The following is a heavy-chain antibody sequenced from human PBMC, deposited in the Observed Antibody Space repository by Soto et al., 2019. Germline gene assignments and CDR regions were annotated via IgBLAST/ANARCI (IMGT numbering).Heavy chain of an antibody. CDR2: IIPIFGTA. CDR1: GGTFSSHA. J-gene: IGHJ6*02. CDR3: ARSSGSYYYYGMDV. Sequence: ASVKVSCKASGGTFSSHAISWVRQAPGQGLEWMGGIIPIFGTANYAQKFQGRVTITADESTSTAYMELSSLRSEDTAVYYCARSSGSYYYYGMDVWGQGTTVTVSS. D-gene: IGHD3-10*01. V-gene: IGHV1-69*13.